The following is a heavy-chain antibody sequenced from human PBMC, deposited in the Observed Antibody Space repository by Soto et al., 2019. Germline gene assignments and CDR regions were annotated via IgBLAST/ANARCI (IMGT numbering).Heavy chain of an antibody. V-gene: IGHV1-8*01. CDR2: LNPHSGKT. J-gene: IGHJ4*02. CDR1: GYTFTIHD. D-gene: IGHD6-6*01. CDR3: ARVSSIAARRSFDS. Sequence: QVQLVQSGAEVKKPGASMKVSCKASGYTFTIHDIHWVRQAPGLGLAWMAWLNPHSGKTSYAQKFKGSLTMTGNASTSTAYMELSSLRSEDTAMYYCARVSSIAARRSFDSWGQGTLVTVSS.